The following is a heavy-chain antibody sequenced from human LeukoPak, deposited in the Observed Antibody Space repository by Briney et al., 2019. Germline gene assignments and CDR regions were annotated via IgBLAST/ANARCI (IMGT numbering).Heavy chain of an antibody. CDR3: ARDLCTSSSCPNNWIDP. CDR1: GDSVSSNSAA. CDR2: RYYRSKWYN. J-gene: IGHJ5*02. V-gene: IGHV6-1*01. Sequence: SQTLSLTCAISGDSVSSNSAAWNWIRQSPSRGLEWLGRRYYRSKWYNNYAMSVKSRITINPDTSKNQFSLQLNSVTPEDTAVYYCARDLCTSSSCPNNWIDPWGQGTLVTVCS. D-gene: IGHD2-2*01.